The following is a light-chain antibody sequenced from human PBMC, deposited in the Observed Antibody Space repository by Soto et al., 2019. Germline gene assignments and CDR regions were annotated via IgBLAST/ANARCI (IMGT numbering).Light chain of an antibody. Sequence: DIQMTQSPSSLSASVGDRVTITCRASQSIGRYLNWYQEKPGKAPNVVIFTASSLQSGVPSRFNGSGSGTEFTLTISSLQPEDFANYYCQQSYSIPITCGQGTRREIK. CDR1: QSIGRY. CDR2: TAS. V-gene: IGKV1-39*01. J-gene: IGKJ5*01. CDR3: QQSYSIPIT.